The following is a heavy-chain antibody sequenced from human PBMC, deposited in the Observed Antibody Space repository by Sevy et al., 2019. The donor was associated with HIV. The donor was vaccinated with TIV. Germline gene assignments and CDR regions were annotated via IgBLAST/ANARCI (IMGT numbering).Heavy chain of an antibody. CDR2: VSAHNGDT. D-gene: IGHD2-15*01. CDR1: GYTFTSYR. CDR3: ARAYCSGGSCYSLAY. Sequence: ASVKVSCKASGYTFTSYRIYWVRQAPGQGLEWMGWVSAHNGDTNYVQKVQGGVAMTTDTSTSTAYMELRSLTSDDTAVYYCARAYCSGGSCYSLAYWGQGSLVTAPQ. J-gene: IGHJ4*02. V-gene: IGHV1-18*01.